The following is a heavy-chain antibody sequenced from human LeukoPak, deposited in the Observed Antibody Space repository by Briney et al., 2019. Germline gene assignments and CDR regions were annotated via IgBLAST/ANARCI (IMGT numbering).Heavy chain of an antibody. CDR2: IDQVGSEK. Sequence: TGGSLRLSCAASGFTFSDHYMDWVRQGPGKGLEWVATIDQVGSEKYYVDSVKGRFTISRDNAKNSLYLQMNSLRAEDTAVYYCARDALGYCSGGRCYSPFDFWGQGTLVTVSS. D-gene: IGHD2-15*01. CDR3: ARDALGYCSGGRCYSPFDF. J-gene: IGHJ4*02. V-gene: IGHV3-7*05. CDR1: GFTFSDHY.